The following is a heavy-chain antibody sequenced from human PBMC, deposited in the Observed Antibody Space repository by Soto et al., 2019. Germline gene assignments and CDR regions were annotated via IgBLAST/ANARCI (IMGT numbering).Heavy chain of an antibody. J-gene: IGHJ4*02. D-gene: IGHD6-13*01. CDR1: GVSVSETYW. CDR2: ISHRGTP. Sequence: QVHLQESGPGLVEPSETLSLTCAVSGVSVSETYWWSWVRQPPGKGLEWIGEISHRGTPHYNASLWSRVSMSTDTSRNPISMTLMSVTAADSASNFCARHVGVPGTRVFDYWGQGTLVTVSS. CDR3: ARHVGVPGTRVFDY. V-gene: IGHV4-4*02.